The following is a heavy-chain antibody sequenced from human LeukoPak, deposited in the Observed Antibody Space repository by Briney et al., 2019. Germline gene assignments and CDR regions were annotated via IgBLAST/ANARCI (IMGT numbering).Heavy chain of an antibody. CDR1: GGSISSYY. D-gene: IGHD1-1*01. CDR3: ARDGLPVQLESSYYGMDV. J-gene: IGHJ6*02. CDR2: IYTSGST. V-gene: IGHV4-4*07. Sequence: PSETLSLTCTVSGGSISSYYWSWIRQPAGKGLEWIGRIYTSGSTNYNPSLKSRVTMSVDTSKNQFSLKLSSVTAADTAVYYCARDGLPVQLESSYYGMDVWGQGTTVTVSS.